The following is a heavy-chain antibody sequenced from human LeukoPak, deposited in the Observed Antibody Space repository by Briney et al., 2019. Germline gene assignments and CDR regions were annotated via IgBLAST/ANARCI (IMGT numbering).Heavy chain of an antibody. Sequence: SXXLSCAASXXXXSSXYRSXVXQXPAXGXEWVSYISSSSSTIYYADSVKGRFTISRDNAKNSLYLQMNTLRDEDTAVYYCARGLGDPLGYWGQGTLVTVSS. D-gene: IGHD3-16*01. CDR1: XXXXSSXY. J-gene: IGHJ4*02. V-gene: IGHV3-48*02. CDR2: ISSSSSTI. CDR3: ARGLGDPLGY.